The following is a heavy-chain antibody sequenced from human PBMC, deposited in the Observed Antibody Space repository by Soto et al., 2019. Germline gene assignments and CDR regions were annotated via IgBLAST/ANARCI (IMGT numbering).Heavy chain of an antibody. V-gene: IGHV4-31*03. J-gene: IGHJ6*03. CDR3: ARTSGTYYNLGAYYYYYYMDV. Sequence: PSETLSLTCTVSGGSISSGGYYWSWIRQHPGKGLEWIGYIYYSGSTYYNPSLKSRVTISIDASKNQFSLKLSSVTAADTAVYYCARTSGTYYNLGAYYYYYYMDVWGKGTTVTVSS. D-gene: IGHD3-10*01. CDR2: IYYSGST. CDR1: GGSISSGGYY.